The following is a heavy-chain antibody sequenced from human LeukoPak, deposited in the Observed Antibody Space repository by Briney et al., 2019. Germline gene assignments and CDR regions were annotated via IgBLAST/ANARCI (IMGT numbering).Heavy chain of an antibody. Sequence: SETLSLTCAVYGGSFSGYYWSWIRQPPGKGLEWIGYIYYSGSTNYNPSLKSRVTISVDTSKNQFSLKLSSVTAADTAVYYCARDRYYYDSSGYYYVPFDYWGQGTLVTVSS. CDR2: IYYSGST. D-gene: IGHD3-22*01. CDR1: GGSFSGYY. J-gene: IGHJ4*02. CDR3: ARDRYYYDSSGYYYVPFDY. V-gene: IGHV4-59*01.